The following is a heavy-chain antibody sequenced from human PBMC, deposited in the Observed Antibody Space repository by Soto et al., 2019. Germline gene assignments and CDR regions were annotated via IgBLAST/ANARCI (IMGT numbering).Heavy chain of an antibody. J-gene: IGHJ6*03. CDR3: ARHGTYYYYMDV. Sequence: PGESLKISCQGSGYSFTTYWIDWVRQMPGKGLEWMGSIYPGDSDTRYSPSFQGQVTIPVDKSINTAYLQWSSLKASDTAMYYCARHGTYYYYMDVWGKGTTVTVSS. V-gene: IGHV5-51*01. CDR2: IYPGDSDT. CDR1: GYSFTTYW.